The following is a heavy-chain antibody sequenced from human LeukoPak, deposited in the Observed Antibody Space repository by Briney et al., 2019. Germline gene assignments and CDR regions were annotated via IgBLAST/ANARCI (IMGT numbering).Heavy chain of an antibody. CDR1: GFTFSSYG. CDR2: ISGSGGST. V-gene: IGHV3-23*01. CDR3: AKRSAAGTGY. D-gene: IGHD6-13*01. J-gene: IGHJ4*02. Sequence: PGGSLRLSCAASGFTFSSYGMHWVRQAPGKGLEWVSAISGSGGSTYYADSVKGRFTISRDNSKNTLYLQMNSLRAEDTAVYYCAKRSAAGTGYWGQGTLVTVSS.